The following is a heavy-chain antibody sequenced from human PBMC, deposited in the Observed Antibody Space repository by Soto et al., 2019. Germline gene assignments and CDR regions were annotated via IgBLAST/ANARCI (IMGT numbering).Heavy chain of an antibody. Sequence: GGSLRLSCEASGFNFSSYGIHWVRQAPGKGLEWVAIIWNDGSNEYYADSVKGRFTISRDNSKNTVYLQVGKLRAEDTAVYFCARDQTDSGGYSDSWGQGTLVTVSS. V-gene: IGHV3-33*01. J-gene: IGHJ4*02. D-gene: IGHD3-22*01. CDR3: ARDQTDSGGYSDS. CDR2: IWNDGSNE. CDR1: GFNFSSYG.